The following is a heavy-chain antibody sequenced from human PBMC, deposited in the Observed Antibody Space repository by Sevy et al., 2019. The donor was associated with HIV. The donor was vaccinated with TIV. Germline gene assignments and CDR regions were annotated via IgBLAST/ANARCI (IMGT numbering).Heavy chain of an antibody. Sequence: SEILSLTCTVSGGSISSGGYYWSWIRQHPGKGLEWIGYIYYSGSTYYNPSLKSRVTISVDTSKNQFSLKLSSVTAADTVVHYCARERRDTGPGHYYYGMDVWGQGTPVTVSS. CDR1: GGSISSGGYY. V-gene: IGHV4-31*03. CDR3: ARERRDTGPGHYYYGMDV. D-gene: IGHD5-18*01. J-gene: IGHJ6*02. CDR2: IYYSGST.